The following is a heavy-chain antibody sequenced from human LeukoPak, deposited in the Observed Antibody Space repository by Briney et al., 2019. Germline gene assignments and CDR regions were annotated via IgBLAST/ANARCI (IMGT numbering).Heavy chain of an antibody. CDR2: ISYDGSNK. CDR3: ARGWGSYYYDSSGYHGYFQH. V-gene: IGHV3-30*04. D-gene: IGHD3-22*01. Sequence: GGSLRLSCAASGFTFSSYAMSWVRQAPGRGLEWVAVISYDGSNKYYADSVKGRFTISRDNSKNTLYLQMNSLRAEDTAVYYCARGWGSYYYDSSGYHGYFQHWGQGTLVTVSS. CDR1: GFTFSSYA. J-gene: IGHJ1*01.